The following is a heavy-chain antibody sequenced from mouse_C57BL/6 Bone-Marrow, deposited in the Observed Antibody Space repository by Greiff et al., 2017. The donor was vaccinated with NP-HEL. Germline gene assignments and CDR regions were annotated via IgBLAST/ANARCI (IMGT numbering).Heavy chain of an antibody. V-gene: IGHV7-3*01. CDR2: IRNKANGYTT. CDR3: ARSLYFDY. J-gene: IGHJ2*01. CDR1: GFTFTDYY. Sequence: EVMLVESGGGLVQPGGSLSLSCAASGFTFTDYYMSWVRQPPGKALEWLGFIRNKANGYTTESSASVKGRFTISRDNTQSILYLKMNALRAEDSATYYCARSLYFDYWGQGTTLTVSS.